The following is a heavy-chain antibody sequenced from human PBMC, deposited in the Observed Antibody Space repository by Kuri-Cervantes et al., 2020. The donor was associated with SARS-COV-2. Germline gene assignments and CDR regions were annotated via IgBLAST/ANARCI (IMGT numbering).Heavy chain of an antibody. D-gene: IGHD2-15*01. CDR3: TTVGCSGGSCYYYYYGMDV. CDR1: GFTFSNAW. CDR2: IKSKTDGGTT. J-gene: IGHJ6*02. Sequence: GGSLRLSCAASGFTFSNAWMSWVRQAPGKGLEWVGRIKSKTDGGTTDYAAPVKGRFTISRDDSKNTLYPQMNSLKTEDTAVYYCTTVGCSGGSCYYYYYGMDVWGQGTTVTVSS. V-gene: IGHV3-15*01.